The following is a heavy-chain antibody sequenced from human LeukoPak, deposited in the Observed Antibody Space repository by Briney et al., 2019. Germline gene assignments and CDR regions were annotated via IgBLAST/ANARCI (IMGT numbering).Heavy chain of an antibody. CDR3: ARDRSTRPAWFDT. CDR1: GYTFSNYG. J-gene: IGHJ5*02. V-gene: IGHV1-18*01. D-gene: IGHD6-6*01. Sequence: ASVKVSCKASGYTFSNYGISWVREAPGQGLEWMGWTNVYNGNTNYAQKFQGRVTMTTDTSTSTAYMESRSLRSDDTALYYCARDRSTRPAWFDTWGQGTLVTVSS. CDR2: TNVYNGNT.